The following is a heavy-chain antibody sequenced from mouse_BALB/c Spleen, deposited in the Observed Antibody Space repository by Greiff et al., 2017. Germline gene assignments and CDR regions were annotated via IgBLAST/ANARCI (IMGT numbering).Heavy chain of an antibody. CDR3: AYDYYAMDY. Sequence: DVQLVESGGGLVKPGGSLKLSCAASGFTFSSYAMSWVRQTPEKRLEWVASISSGGSTYYPDSVKGRFTISRDNARNILYLQMSSLRSEDTAMYYCAYDYYAMDYWGQGTSVTVSS. CDR2: ISSGGST. V-gene: IGHV5-6-5*01. CDR1: GFTFSSYA. J-gene: IGHJ4*01.